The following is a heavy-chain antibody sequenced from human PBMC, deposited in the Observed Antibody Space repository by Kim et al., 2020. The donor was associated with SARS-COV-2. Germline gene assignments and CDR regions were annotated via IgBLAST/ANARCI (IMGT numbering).Heavy chain of an antibody. Sequence: GGSLRLSCEASGFPFSSYCMNWVRQAPGKGLVWVSCINSGGRNIVYADSVKGRFTVSRDNAKNTVYLQMNSLRAEDTAVYLCASDRGSWRPNYALDAWG. J-gene: IGHJ6*02. CDR2: INSGGRNI. CDR3: ASDRGSWRPNYALDA. CDR1: GFPFSSYC. D-gene: IGHD3-16*01. V-gene: IGHV3-74*01.